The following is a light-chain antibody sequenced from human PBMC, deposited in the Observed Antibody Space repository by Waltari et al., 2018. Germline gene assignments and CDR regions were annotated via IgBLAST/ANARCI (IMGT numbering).Light chain of an antibody. CDR2: SNN. CDR3: AAWDDSLNGWV. V-gene: IGLV1-44*01. Sequence: QSVLTQPPSASGTPGRRVTISCSGSSSHIGSNTVNWYQQLPGTAPKLLIYSNNQRPSGVPDRFSGSKSGTSASLAISGLQSEDEADYYCAAWDDSLNGWVFGGGTKLTVL. CDR1: SSHIGSNT. J-gene: IGLJ3*02.